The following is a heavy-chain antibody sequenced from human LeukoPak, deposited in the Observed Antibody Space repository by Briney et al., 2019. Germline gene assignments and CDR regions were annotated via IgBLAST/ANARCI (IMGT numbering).Heavy chain of an antibody. D-gene: IGHD5-18*01. CDR1: GGSISSYY. V-gene: IGHV4-59*08. J-gene: IGHJ4*02. Sequence: SETLSLTCTVSGGSISSYYWSWIRQPPGKGLEWIGYIYYSGSTNYNPSLKSRVTISVDTSKNQFSLKLSSVTAADTAVYYCARVLISGARHSYGYYFDYWGQGTLVTVSS. CDR2: IYYSGST. CDR3: ARVLISGARHSYGYYFDY.